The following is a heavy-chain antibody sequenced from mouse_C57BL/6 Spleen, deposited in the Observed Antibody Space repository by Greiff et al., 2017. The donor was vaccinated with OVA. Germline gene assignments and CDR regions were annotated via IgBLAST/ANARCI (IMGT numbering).Heavy chain of an antibody. CDR1: GYTFTSYW. J-gene: IGHJ2*01. V-gene: IGHV1-50*01. CDR2: IDPSDSYT. CDR3: ARGRNPPDY. Sequence: VKLQQPGAELVKPGASVKLSCKASGYTFTSYWMQWVKQRPGQGLEWIGEIDPSDSYTNYNQKFKGKATLTVDTSSSTAYMQLSSLTSEDSAVYYCARGRNPPDYWGQGTTLTVSS.